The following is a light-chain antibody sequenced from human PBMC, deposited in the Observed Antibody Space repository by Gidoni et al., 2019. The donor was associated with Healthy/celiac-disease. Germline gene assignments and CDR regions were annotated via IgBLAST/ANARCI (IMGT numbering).Light chain of an antibody. CDR1: SSHIVSNT. CDR3: AACDDSLNGWV. CDR2: SNN. Sequence: QSVLTQPPSASGTPGQRGTISCSGSSSHIVSNTVNWYQQLPGTAPKLLIYSNNQRPSGVPDRFSGSKSCTAASLAISGLQSEDEADYYCAACDDSLNGWVFGGGTKLTVL. J-gene: IGLJ3*02. V-gene: IGLV1-44*01.